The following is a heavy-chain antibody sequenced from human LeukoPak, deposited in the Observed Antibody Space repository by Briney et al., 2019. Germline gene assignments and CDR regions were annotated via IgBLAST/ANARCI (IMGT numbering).Heavy chain of an antibody. CDR3: ARDHSSSCQLFDY. V-gene: IGHV1-18*01. Sequence: GASVKVSCKASGYIFNNFGISWVRQAPGRGLEWMGWISVYNGNTHFAQKLQDRVTMTTDTSTTTAYMELRNLRSDDTAVYYCARDHSSSCQLFDYWGQGTLVTVSS. D-gene: IGHD6-13*01. CDR1: GYIFNNFG. CDR2: ISVYNGNT. J-gene: IGHJ4*02.